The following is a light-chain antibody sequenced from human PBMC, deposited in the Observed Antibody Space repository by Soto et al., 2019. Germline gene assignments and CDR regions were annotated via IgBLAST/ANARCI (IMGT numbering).Light chain of an antibody. V-gene: IGKV3-20*01. J-gene: IGKJ2*01. CDR3: QQYCSSLVT. Sequence: EIVLTQSPGTLSLSPGERATLSCRASQSVSSSYLAWYQQKPGQAPRLLIYGASSRDTGIPDRFSGSGSGTDFTLTISRLEPEDFAVYYCQQYCSSLVTFGQGTKLEIK. CDR1: QSVSSSY. CDR2: GAS.